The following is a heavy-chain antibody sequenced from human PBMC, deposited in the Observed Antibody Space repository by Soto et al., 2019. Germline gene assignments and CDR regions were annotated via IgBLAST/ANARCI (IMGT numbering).Heavy chain of an antibody. Sequence: QVQLQASGPGLVKPSETLSLTCTVSGGSISSYYWSWIRQPPGKGLEWIGYVFYSGTTNYNPSLKSRVTISVDTSKNQFSLKLNSVTAADTAVYYCAGYVNAFDIWGQGTMVTVSS. D-gene: IGHD5-12*01. J-gene: IGHJ3*02. CDR2: VFYSGTT. V-gene: IGHV4-59*08. CDR3: AGYVNAFDI. CDR1: GGSISSYY.